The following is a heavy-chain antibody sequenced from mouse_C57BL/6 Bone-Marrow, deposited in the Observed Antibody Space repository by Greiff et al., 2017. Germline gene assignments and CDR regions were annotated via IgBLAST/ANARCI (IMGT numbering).Heavy chain of an antibody. CDR1: GYTFTSYW. CDR2: IDPSDSYT. J-gene: IGHJ4*01. V-gene: IGHV1-59*01. Sequence: VQLQQPGAELVRPGTSVKLSCSASGYTFTSYWMHWVKQRPGQGLEWIGVIDPSDSYTNYNPKFKGKATLTVDTSSSTAYMQLSSLTSEDSAVYYCARILGYAMDYWGQGTSVTDSS. CDR3: ARILGYAMDY. D-gene: IGHD3-1*01.